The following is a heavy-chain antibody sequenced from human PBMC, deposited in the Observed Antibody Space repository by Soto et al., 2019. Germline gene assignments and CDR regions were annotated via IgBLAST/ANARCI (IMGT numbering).Heavy chain of an antibody. Sequence: SVKVSCKASGGTFSSYAISWVRQAPGQGLEWMGGIIPIFGTANYAQKFQGRVTITADESTSTAYMELSSLRSEDTAVYYCARWGGNQLLAHYGMDVWGQGTTVTVSS. CDR2: IIPIFGTA. CDR3: ARWGGNQLLAHYGMDV. V-gene: IGHV1-69*13. J-gene: IGHJ6*02. CDR1: GGTFSSYA. D-gene: IGHD2-2*01.